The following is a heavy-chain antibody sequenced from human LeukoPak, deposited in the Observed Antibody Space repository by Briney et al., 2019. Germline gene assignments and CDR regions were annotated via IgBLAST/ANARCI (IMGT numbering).Heavy chain of an antibody. J-gene: IGHJ3*02. V-gene: IGHV4-4*07. D-gene: IGHD3-10*01. CDR3: ARDSITMVRGVICDAFDI. Sequence: SETLSLTCTVSGGSISSYYWSWIRQPAGKGLEWIGRIYTSGSTNYNPSLKSRVTMSVDTSKNQFSLKLSSVTAADTAVHYCARDSITMVRGVICDAFDIWGQGTMVTVSS. CDR2: IYTSGST. CDR1: GGSISSYY.